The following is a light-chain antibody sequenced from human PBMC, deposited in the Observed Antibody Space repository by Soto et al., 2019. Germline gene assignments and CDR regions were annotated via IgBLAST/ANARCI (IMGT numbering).Light chain of an antibody. J-gene: IGKJ1*01. V-gene: IGKV1-39*01. Sequence: IRMTQSPSSLSASTGDRVTITCRASQSISSYLNWYQQKPGKAPKLLIYAASSLQSGVPSRFSGSGSGTDFTLTISSLQPEDFATYYCQQSYSTPRTFGQGTKVEIK. CDR1: QSISSY. CDR3: QQSYSTPRT. CDR2: AAS.